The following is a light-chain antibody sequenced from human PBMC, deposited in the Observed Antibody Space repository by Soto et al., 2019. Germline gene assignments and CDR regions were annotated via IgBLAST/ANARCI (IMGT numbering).Light chain of an antibody. CDR2: DAS. CDR3: QQYGSLPIT. Sequence: DIQMAQSPSSLSASVGDRATITCQASQDISDYLNWYQQKPGKAPKLLLYDASNLQTGVPSSFSGSGSGTQFTFTISSVQPEDFATYYCQQYGSLPITFGPGTKVDIK. J-gene: IGKJ3*01. V-gene: IGKV1-33*01. CDR1: QDISDY.